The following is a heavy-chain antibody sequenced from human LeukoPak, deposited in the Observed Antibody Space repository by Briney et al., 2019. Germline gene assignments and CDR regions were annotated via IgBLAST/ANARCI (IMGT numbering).Heavy chain of an antibody. V-gene: IGHV3-21*01. Sequence: GGSLRLSCVASGFTFSSHEMNWFRQAPGKGLEWVSSISSSSSYIYYADSVKGRFTISRDNAKNSLYLQMNSLRAEDTAVYYCASQLAPRTGWFDPWGQGTLVTASS. CDR2: ISSSSSYI. CDR3: ASQLAPRTGWFDP. J-gene: IGHJ5*02. CDR1: GFTFSSHE. D-gene: IGHD6-6*01.